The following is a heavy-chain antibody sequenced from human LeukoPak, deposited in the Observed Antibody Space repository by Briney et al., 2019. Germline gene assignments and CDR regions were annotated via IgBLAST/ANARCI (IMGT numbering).Heavy chain of an antibody. CDR3: ARASWVSTADAVR. V-gene: IGHV3-23*01. D-gene: IGHD3-16*01. J-gene: IGHJ4*02. CDR1: GLSFSSFV. Sequence: GGSLTLSCAASGLSFSSFVMSWVRQAPARGPEWLSSMKGTGETFYADSVRGRCTLFRDGSRNTVYLQLNNLRVEDTAVYYCARASWVSTADAVRWGQGTVVTVSS. CDR2: MKGTGET.